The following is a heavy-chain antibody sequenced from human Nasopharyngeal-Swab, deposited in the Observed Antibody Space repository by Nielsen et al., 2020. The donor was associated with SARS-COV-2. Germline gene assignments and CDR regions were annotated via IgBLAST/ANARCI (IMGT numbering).Heavy chain of an antibody. Sequence: GGSLRLSCAASGFTFSSYGMHWVRQAPGKGLEWVAVISYDGNNKYYADSVKGRFTIPRYSSKSTLYLQMYSMRAEDTAVYYCARGHERIVIVPGALDPWGQGTLVTVSS. CDR2: ISYDGNNK. V-gene: IGHV3-30*03. J-gene: IGHJ5*02. CDR1: GFTFSSYG. D-gene: IGHD2-2*01. CDR3: ARGHERIVIVPGALDP.